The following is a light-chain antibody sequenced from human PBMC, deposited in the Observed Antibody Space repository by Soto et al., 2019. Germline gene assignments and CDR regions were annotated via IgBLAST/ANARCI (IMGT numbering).Light chain of an antibody. Sequence: EIVLTQSPGTLSLSPGERATLSCRASQSVSNNYLAWYQQKPGQAPRLLIYGASNRATGIPDRFSGSGSGTDFTLTISRLEPEDFAAYYCHQRQSWPRTFGQGTKVDIK. CDR2: GAS. J-gene: IGKJ1*01. V-gene: IGKV3-20*01. CDR1: QSVSNNY. CDR3: HQRQSWPRT.